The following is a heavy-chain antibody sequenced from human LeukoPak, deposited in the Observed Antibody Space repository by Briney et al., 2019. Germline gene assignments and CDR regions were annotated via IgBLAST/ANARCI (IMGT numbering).Heavy chain of an antibody. CDR3: AKWAYYYDSSGYYY. CDR2: ISGSGGST. V-gene: IGHV3-23*01. J-gene: IGHJ4*02. D-gene: IGHD3-22*01. Sequence: GGSLRLSCAASGFTFSSYATSWVRQAPGKGLEWVSAISGSGGSTYYADSVKGRFTISRDNSKNTLYLQMNSLRAEDTAVYYCAKWAYYYDSSGYYYWGQGTLVTVSS. CDR1: GFTFSSYA.